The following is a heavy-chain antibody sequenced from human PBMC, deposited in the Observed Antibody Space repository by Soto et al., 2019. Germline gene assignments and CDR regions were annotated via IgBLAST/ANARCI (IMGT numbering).Heavy chain of an antibody. CDR1: GFVFSNAW. J-gene: IGHJ2*01. D-gene: IGHD6-13*01. CDR3: TTDRLLEFDSWYRGGYFHF. CDR2: FKSKADGGTA. Sequence: GGSLRLSCAASGFVFSNAWMNWVRQAPGKGLEWVGRFKSKADGGTADHAAYLKGRFTISRDDSRDTLYLQMNSLKSEDTAVYYCTTDRLLEFDSWYRGGYFHFWGRGTLVTVSS. V-gene: IGHV3-15*07.